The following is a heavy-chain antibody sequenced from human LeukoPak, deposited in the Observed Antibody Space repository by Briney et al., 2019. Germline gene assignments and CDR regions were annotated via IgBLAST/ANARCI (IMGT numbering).Heavy chain of an antibody. Sequence: SETLSLTCTVSGGSISSGGYYWSWIRQPPGKGLEWIGYIYHSGSTYYNPSLKSRVTISVDRSKNQFSLKLSSATAADTAVYYCARRGYSSSTGDMDVWGKGTTVTVSS. CDR3: ARRGYSSSTGDMDV. J-gene: IGHJ6*03. CDR2: IYHSGST. V-gene: IGHV4-30-2*01. D-gene: IGHD6-6*01. CDR1: GGSISSGGYY.